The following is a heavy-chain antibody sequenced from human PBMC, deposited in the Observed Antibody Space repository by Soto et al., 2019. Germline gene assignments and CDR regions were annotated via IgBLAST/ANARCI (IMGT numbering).Heavy chain of an antibody. V-gene: IGHV3-33*01. J-gene: IGHJ4*02. CDR3: ARERGPRTEAFDY. CDR1: GFTFNSNG. Sequence: QVQLVESGGGVVQPGGSLRLSCATSGFTFNSNGMHWVRQAPGKGLEWVAIIWYDGSNKYYADSVRGRFTVSRDSSKNTVYLQMNSLGAEDTAVYYCARERGPRTEAFDYWGQGTLVTVSS. CDR2: IWYDGSNK.